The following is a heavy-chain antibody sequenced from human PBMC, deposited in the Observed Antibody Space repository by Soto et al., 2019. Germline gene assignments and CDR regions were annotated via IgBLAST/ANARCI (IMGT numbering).Heavy chain of an antibody. D-gene: IGHD6-6*01. CDR1: GGSVSSGSYY. CDR3: ARVRHSSSPPFDY. J-gene: IGHJ4*02. Sequence: QVQLQESGPGLVKPSETLSLTCTVSGGSVSSGSYYWSWIRQPPGKGLEWIGYIYYSGSTNYNPPLKSRVTISVETSKHQCSLKLSSVTAADTAVYYCARVRHSSSPPFDYWGQGTLVTVSS. CDR2: IYYSGST. V-gene: IGHV4-61*01.